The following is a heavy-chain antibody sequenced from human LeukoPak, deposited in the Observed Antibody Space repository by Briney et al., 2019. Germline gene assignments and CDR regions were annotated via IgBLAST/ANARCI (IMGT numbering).Heavy chain of an antibody. D-gene: IGHD6-25*01. Sequence: GGSLRLSCAASGFTFSSYEMNWVRLAPGKGLEWVSYISSSGTTRYYADSVKGRFTISRDNAKNSLYLQMNSLRAEDTAVYYCARVSGWDFDYWGQGALVTVSS. CDR2: ISSSGTTR. V-gene: IGHV3-48*03. CDR1: GFTFSSYE. CDR3: ARVSGWDFDY. J-gene: IGHJ4*02.